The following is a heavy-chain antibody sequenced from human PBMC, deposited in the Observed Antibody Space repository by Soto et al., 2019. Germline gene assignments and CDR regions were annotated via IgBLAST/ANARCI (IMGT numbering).Heavy chain of an antibody. D-gene: IGHD3-9*01. CDR1: GFTFSSYG. J-gene: IGHJ4*02. V-gene: IGHV3-30*18. Sequence: GGSLRLSCAASGFTFSSYGMHWVRQAPGKGLEWVAVISYDGSNKYYADSVKGRFTISRDNSKNTLYLQMNSLRAEDTAVYYCAKDVYPQIYYDILTGYFLEVDYWVQGTLVTVSS. CDR3: AKDVYPQIYYDILTGYFLEVDY. CDR2: ISYDGSNK.